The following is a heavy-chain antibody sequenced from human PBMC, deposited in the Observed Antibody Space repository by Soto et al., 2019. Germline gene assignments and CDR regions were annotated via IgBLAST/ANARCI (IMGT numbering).Heavy chain of an antibody. CDR1: GYTFTDYY. Sequence: QVQLVQSGAEVRKPGASVKVSCKASGYTFTDYYMHWVRQAPGQGLEWMGRINPKTGGTNYVQKFQGRVTMTRDTSITTAYMELSRLRSDDTAVYYCARDVVGSDYFDSWGQGTLVTASS. V-gene: IGHV1-2*02. J-gene: IGHJ4*02. CDR3: ARDVVGSDYFDS. CDR2: INPKTGGT. D-gene: IGHD1-26*01.